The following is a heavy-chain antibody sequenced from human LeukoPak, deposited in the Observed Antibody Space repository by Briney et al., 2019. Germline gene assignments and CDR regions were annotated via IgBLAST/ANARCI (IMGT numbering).Heavy chain of an antibody. Sequence: GGSLRLSCLVSGFPFTNYGMQWVSQAPGKGVDRVASIAYEGSNESAAESVKGRFTIPRDNSKNTLYMQLNSLRAGDTAVYYCARPSGSVTIFGVVDYFDYWGQGSLVTVSS. CDR3: ARPSGSVTIFGVVDYFDY. J-gene: IGHJ4*02. CDR1: GFPFTNYG. V-gene: IGHV3-30*04. CDR2: IAYEGSNE. D-gene: IGHD3-3*01.